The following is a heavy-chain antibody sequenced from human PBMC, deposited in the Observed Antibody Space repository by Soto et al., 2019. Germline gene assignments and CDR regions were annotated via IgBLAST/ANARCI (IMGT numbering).Heavy chain of an antibody. Sequence: SVKVSCKASGGTFSSYTISWVRQAPGQGLEWMGRIIPILGIANYAQKLQGRVTITADKSTSTAYMELSSLRSEDTAVYYCARGEGQRITIFGVVIPDNWFDPWG. D-gene: IGHD3-3*01. V-gene: IGHV1-69*02. CDR3: ARGEGQRITIFGVVIPDNWFDP. CDR2: IIPILGIA. CDR1: GGTFSSYT. J-gene: IGHJ5*02.